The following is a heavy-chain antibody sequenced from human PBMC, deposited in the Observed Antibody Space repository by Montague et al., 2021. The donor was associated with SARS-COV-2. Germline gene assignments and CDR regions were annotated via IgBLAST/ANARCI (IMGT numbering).Heavy chain of an antibody. CDR1: GDSASSNSAA. CDR2: TYYRSKWYN. J-gene: IGHJ6*02. CDR3: ASGRMVPYSSSWTTLYYYYGMDV. Sequence: CAISGDSASSNSAAWNWIRQPPSRGLEWLGRTYYRSKWYNDYAVXVKSRITINPDTSKNQFSLQLNSVTPEDTAVYYCASGRMVPYSSSWTTLYYYYGMDVWGQGTTVTVSS. V-gene: IGHV6-1*01. D-gene: IGHD6-13*01.